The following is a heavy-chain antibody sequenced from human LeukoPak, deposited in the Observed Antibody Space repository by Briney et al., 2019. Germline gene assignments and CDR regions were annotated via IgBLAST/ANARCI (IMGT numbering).Heavy chain of an antibody. CDR2: IRYDGSNK. CDR1: GFTFSSYG. CDR3: AREKITMIVYDY. V-gene: IGHV3-30*02. J-gene: IGHJ4*02. Sequence: GGSLRLSCAASGFTFSSYGMHWVRQAPGKGLEWVAFIRYDGSNKYYADSVKSRFTISRDNSKNTLYLQMNSLRAEDTALYYCAREKITMIVYDYWGQGTLVTVSS. D-gene: IGHD3-22*01.